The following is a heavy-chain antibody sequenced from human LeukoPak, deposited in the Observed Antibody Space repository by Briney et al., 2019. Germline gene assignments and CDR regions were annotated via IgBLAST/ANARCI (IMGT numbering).Heavy chain of an antibody. CDR1: GGTFSSYA. J-gene: IGHJ3*02. CDR3: ARRYGGNGGTMYAFDI. V-gene: IGHV1-69*13. Sequence: ASVKVSCKASGGTFSSYAISWVRQAPGQGLEWMGGIIPIFGTANYAQKFQGRVTITADESTSTAYMELSSLGSEDTAVYYCARRYGGNGGTMYAFDIWGQGTMVTVSS. CDR2: IIPIFGTA. D-gene: IGHD4-23*01.